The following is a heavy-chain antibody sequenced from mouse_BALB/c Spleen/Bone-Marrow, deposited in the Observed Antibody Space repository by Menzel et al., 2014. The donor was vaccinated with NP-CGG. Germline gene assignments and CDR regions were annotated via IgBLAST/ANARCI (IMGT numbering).Heavy chain of an antibody. CDR1: GFDFSRYW. D-gene: IGHD1-1*01. Sequence: EVKVVESGGGLVQPGGSLKLSCAVSGFDFSRYWMSWVRQAPGKGLEWIGEINPESSTINYTPSLKDKFIISRDNAKNTLYLQMSKERSEDTALYYCARLGYYGMMAFWGQGTSVTVSS. J-gene: IGHJ4*01. CDR3: ARLGYYGMMAF. V-gene: IGHV4-1*02. CDR2: INPESSTI.